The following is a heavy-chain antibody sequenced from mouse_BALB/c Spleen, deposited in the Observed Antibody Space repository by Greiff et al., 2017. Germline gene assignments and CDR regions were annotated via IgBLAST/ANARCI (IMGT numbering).Heavy chain of an antibody. CDR1: GYSITSDYA. J-gene: IGHJ2*01. CDR2: ISYSGST. CDR3: ARGGYGHYFDY. V-gene: IGHV3-2*02. D-gene: IGHD2-2*01. Sequence: VQLKESGPGLVKPSQSLSLTCTVTGYSITSDYAWNWIRQFPGNKLEWMGYISYSGSTSYNPSLKSRISITRDTSKNQFFLQLNSVTTEDTATYYCARGGYGHYFDYWGQGTTLTVSS.